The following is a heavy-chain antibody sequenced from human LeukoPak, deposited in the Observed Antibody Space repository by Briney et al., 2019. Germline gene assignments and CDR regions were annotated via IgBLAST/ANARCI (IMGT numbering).Heavy chain of an antibody. Sequence: PSETLSLTCAVYGGSFSGYYWSWIRQPPGKGLEWIGEINHSGSTDYNPSLKSRVSISVDTSKNQFSLRLSSVTAADTAVYYCARGVDKSATFYYYYYIDVWGKGTTVTVSS. CDR3: ARGVDKSATFYYYYYIDV. J-gene: IGHJ6*03. CDR1: GGSFSGYY. V-gene: IGHV4-34*01. D-gene: IGHD1-1*01. CDR2: INHSGST.